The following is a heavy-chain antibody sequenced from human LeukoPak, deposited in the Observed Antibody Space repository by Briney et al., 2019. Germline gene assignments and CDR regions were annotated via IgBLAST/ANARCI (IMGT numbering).Heavy chain of an antibody. D-gene: IGHD1-26*01. J-gene: IGHJ5*02. CDR1: GFTFSSYS. CDR3: AGDDGSYEPHFDP. CDR2: ISSSSSYI. V-gene: IGHV3-21*01. Sequence: GGPLRLSCAASGFTFSSYSMNWVRQAPGKGLEWVSSISSSSSYIYYADSVKGRFTISRDNAKNSLYLQMNSLRAEDTAVYYCAGDDGSYEPHFDPWGQGTLVTVSS.